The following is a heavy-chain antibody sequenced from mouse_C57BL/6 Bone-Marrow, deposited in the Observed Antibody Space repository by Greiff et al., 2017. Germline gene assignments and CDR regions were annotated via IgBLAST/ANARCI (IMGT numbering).Heavy chain of an antibody. CDR2: INPYNGGT. J-gene: IGHJ3*01. CDR1: GYTFTDYY. Sequence: VQLQQSGPVLVKPGASVKMSCKASGYTFTDYYMNWVKQSHGKSLEWIGVINPYNGGTSYNQKFKGKATLTVDKSSSTAYMELNSLTSEDSAVYYCARWGDEAWFAYWGQGTLVTVSA. V-gene: IGHV1-19*01. CDR3: ARWGDEAWFAY.